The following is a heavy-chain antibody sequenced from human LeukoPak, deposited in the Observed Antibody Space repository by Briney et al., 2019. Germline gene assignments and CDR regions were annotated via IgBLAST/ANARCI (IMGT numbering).Heavy chain of an antibody. V-gene: IGHV3-9*01. J-gene: IGHJ3*02. D-gene: IGHD2-21*02. CDR2: ISWNSGII. CDR3: AREGLTVDAFDI. Sequence: GGSLRLSCAASGFKFDDYAVHWDRQGPGKGLEWVSGISWNSGIIDYADSVKGRFTISRDNAKSSLFLQMNSLRVEDTALYYCAREGLTVDAFDIWGPGTVVTVSS. CDR1: GFKFDDYA.